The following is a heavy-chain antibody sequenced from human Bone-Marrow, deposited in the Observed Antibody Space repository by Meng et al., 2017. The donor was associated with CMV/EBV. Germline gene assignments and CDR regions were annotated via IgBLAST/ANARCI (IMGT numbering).Heavy chain of an antibody. Sequence: GESLKISCAASGFTFSSYGMHWVRQAPGKGLEWVAVIWYDGSNKYYADSVKGRFTISRDNSKNTLHLQMNSLRAEDTAVYYCAILAGTPQDFDYWGQGTLVTVSS. V-gene: IGHV3-33*01. CDR2: IWYDGSNK. CDR1: GFTFSSYG. D-gene: IGHD6-13*01. J-gene: IGHJ4*02. CDR3: AILAGTPQDFDY.